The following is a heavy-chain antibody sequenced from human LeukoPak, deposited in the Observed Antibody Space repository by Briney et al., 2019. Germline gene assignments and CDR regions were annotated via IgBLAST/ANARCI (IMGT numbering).Heavy chain of an antibody. CDR1: GFTFSSYA. V-gene: IGHV3-23*01. Sequence: GGSLRLSCAASGFTFSSYAMSWVRQAPGKGLEWVSAIRGSGGSTYYADSVKGRFTISRDNSKNTLYLQMNSLRAEDTAVYYCARDTVVVVAATRSFDYWGQGTLVTVSS. CDR2: IRGSGGST. CDR3: ARDTVVVVAATRSFDY. J-gene: IGHJ4*02. D-gene: IGHD2-15*01.